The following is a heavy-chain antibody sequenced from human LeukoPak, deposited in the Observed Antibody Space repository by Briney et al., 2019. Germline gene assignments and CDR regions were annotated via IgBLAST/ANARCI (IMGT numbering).Heavy chain of an antibody. V-gene: IGHV3-21*01. CDR3: ARQQWLDGAYYFDY. J-gene: IGHJ4*02. CDR1: GFTFSGST. CDR2: ISTSSSYI. D-gene: IGHD6-19*01. Sequence: GGSLRLSCAASGFTFSGSTMNWVRQAPGKGLEWVSFISTSSSYIYYADSVRGRFTISRDNAKNSLYLQMNSLRAEDAAVYYCARQQWLDGAYYFDYWGQGTLVTVSS.